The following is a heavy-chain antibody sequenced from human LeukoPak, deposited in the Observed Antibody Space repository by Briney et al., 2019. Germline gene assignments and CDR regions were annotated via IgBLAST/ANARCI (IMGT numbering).Heavy chain of an antibody. D-gene: IGHD2-8*01. J-gene: IGHJ4*02. CDR2: IYYSGTT. V-gene: IGHV4-59*01. CDR3: ARVRQYCSKGVCFYTRFDY. CDR1: GDSISSYY. Sequence: SETLSLTCSVSGDSISSYYWSWIRQPPGKGLEWIGSIYYSGTTNYNPSLNSRVTISVDTSKNQFSLKLSSVTAADTAVYYCARVRQYCSKGVCFYTRFDYWGQGTLVSVSS.